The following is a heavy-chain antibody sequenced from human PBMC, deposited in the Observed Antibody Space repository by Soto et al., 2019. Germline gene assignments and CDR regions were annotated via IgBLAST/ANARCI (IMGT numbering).Heavy chain of an antibody. CDR3: ARDPKRYCSSTSCENYFDY. Sequence: QVQLVESGGGVVQPGRSLRLSCAASGFTFSSYGMHWVRQAPGKGLEWVAVIWYDGSNKYYADSVKGRFTISRDNSKNTLYLQMNSLRAEDTAVYYCARDPKRYCSSTSCENYFDYWGQGTLVTVSS. D-gene: IGHD2-2*01. CDR2: IWYDGSNK. V-gene: IGHV3-33*01. J-gene: IGHJ4*02. CDR1: GFTFSSYG.